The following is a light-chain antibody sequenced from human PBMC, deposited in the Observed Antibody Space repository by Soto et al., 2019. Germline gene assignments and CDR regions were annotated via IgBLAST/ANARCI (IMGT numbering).Light chain of an antibody. Sequence: EIVMTQSPATLSVSPGERATLSCRASQSVSSYLAWYQQKPGQAPRLLIYDASNRATGIPARFSGSGSGTDFTLTISSLEAEDFAVYYCQQRSNWPLEVTFGQGTRLEIK. CDR3: QQRSNWPLEVT. J-gene: IGKJ5*01. CDR1: QSVSSY. V-gene: IGKV3-11*01. CDR2: DAS.